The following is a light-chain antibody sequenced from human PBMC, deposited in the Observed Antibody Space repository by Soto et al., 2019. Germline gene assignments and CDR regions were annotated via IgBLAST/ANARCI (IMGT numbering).Light chain of an antibody. Sequence: QLTQSPSLLSASVGDRVTITCRASPTIGSYLNWYQHRPGEAPKLLIFAADTLRSGVPSRFSGSGFNKEFTLTVTSLQPEDFAIYYCQQNYDVPYTFCQGTRVEIK. CDR2: AAD. J-gene: IGKJ2*01. CDR1: PTIGSY. V-gene: IGKV1-39*01. CDR3: QQNYDVPYT.